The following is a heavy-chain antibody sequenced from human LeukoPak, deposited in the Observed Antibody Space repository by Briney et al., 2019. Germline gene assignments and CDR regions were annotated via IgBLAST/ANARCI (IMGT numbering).Heavy chain of an antibody. CDR2: ISYGINTI. J-gene: IGHJ4*02. CDR3: VVGGYDSSGFYLGFDY. V-gene: IGHV3-48*04. D-gene: IGHD3-22*01. CDR1: GFTFSSYN. Sequence: GGSLRLSCAASGFTFSSYNMNWVRQAPGKGLEWVSYISYGINTIYYADSVKGRFTISRDNAKNSLYLQMNSLRAEDTAMYYCVVGGYDSSGFYLGFDYWGQGTLVTVSS.